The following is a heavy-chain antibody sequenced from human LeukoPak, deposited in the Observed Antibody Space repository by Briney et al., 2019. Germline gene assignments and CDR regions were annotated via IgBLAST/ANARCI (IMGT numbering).Heavy chain of an antibody. D-gene: IGHD6-19*01. V-gene: IGHV4-4*07. CDR2: IHTSGST. Sequence: PSGSLSLTCTVSGGSISNYHWSWIRQPAGKGLEWISQIHTSGSTNYNPPLKSRVTMSIDTPENQLSLTIRSVTAADTAVYYCARRDISSGWSFDYWGQGILLPVS. CDR1: GGSISNYH. J-gene: IGHJ4*02. CDR3: ARRDISSGWSFDY.